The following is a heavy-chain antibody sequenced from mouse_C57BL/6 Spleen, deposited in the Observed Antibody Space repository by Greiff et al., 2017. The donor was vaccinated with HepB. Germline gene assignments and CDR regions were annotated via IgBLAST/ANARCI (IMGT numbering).Heavy chain of an antibody. CDR3: AREGYSNGYYYAMDY. J-gene: IGHJ4*01. V-gene: IGHV5-4*01. CDR2: ISDGGSYT. Sequence: EVKLVESGGGLVKPGGSLKLSCAASGFTFSSYAMSWVRQTPEKRLEWVATISDGGSYTYYPDNVKGRFTISRDNAKNNLYLQMSHLKSEDTAMYYCAREGYSNGYYYAMDYWGQGTSVTVSS. CDR1: GFTFSSYA. D-gene: IGHD2-5*01.